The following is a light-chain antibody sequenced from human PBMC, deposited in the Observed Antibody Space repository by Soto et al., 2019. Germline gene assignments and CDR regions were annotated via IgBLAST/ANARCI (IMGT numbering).Light chain of an antibody. Sequence: IEMNQSPSALSVYVGDRVTITCRASQGIRHDLGWYQQTPGKAPELLIYAASILQSGVPSRFSGSGSGTDFTLTITSLQPEDFAIYYCPHDYTHPRTFGGRTMADVK. J-gene: IGKJ4*01. CDR1: QGIRHD. V-gene: IGKV1-6*01. CDR3: PHDYTHPRT. CDR2: AAS.